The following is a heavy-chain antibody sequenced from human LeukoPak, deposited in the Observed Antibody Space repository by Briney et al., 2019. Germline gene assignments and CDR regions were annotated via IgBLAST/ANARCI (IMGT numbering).Heavy chain of an antibody. CDR1: GYTFSSGYY. Sequence: ASVKVSCKASGYTFSSGYYLHWVRQAPGQGLEWMGWINPNNGDTNYAQKFQGRVTMTRDTSIRTAYMELSRLRSDDAAVYFCARGAYYNFWSGFYYSPHFDYWGQGTLVTVSS. CDR2: INPNNGDT. J-gene: IGHJ4*02. V-gene: IGHV1-2*02. CDR3: ARGAYYNFWSGFYYSPHFDY. D-gene: IGHD3-3*01.